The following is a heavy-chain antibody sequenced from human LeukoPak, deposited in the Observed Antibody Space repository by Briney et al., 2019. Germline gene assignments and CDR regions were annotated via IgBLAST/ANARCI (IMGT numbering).Heavy chain of an antibody. J-gene: IGHJ4*02. CDR1: GFTFSRYA. Sequence: GGSLRLSCAASGFTFSRYAMTWVRQAPGKGLEWVSAISGSGGSTYYADSVKGRFTISRDNSKNTLYLQMNSLRAEDTAVYYCAKDTGERLGILTGYYKSRKSYFDYWGQGTLVTVSS. D-gene: IGHD3-9*01. CDR2: ISGSGGST. V-gene: IGHV3-23*01. CDR3: AKDTGERLGILTGYYKSRKSYFDY.